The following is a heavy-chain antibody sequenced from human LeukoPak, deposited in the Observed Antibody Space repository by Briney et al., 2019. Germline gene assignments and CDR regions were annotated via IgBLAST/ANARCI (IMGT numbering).Heavy chain of an antibody. D-gene: IGHD5-24*01. J-gene: IGHJ3*02. V-gene: IGHV5-51*01. CDR3: TWDTGDGYHDAFDI. CDR1: GYSSTTYS. Sequence: SLKISCKVSGYSSTTYSIAWVGQTPGKGLGWMGITYPGDSETSYSPSFQGQVTISADKAITTANLHWGRLKASDTAMYYCTWDTGDGYHDAFDIWGQGTMVSVSS. CDR2: TYPGDSET.